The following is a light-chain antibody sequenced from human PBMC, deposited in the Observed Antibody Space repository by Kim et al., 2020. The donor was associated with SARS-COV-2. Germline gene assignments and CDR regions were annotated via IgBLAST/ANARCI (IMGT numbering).Light chain of an antibody. V-gene: IGKV3-20*01. CDR2: GAS. CDR3: QQYGSSLLT. CDR1: QSVSSDY. Sequence: SPGESATLSCGASQSVSSDYLSWYQQRPGQAPRLLIYGASSRATGIPDRFSGSGSGTDFTLTINRLEPEDFAVYFCQQYGSSLLTFGQGTKVDIK. J-gene: IGKJ1*01.